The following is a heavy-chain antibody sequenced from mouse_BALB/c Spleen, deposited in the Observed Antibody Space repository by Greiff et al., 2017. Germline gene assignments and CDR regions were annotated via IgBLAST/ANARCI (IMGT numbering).Heavy chain of an antibody. CDR3: ARVDFDY. CDR2: ISSGGST. V-gene: IGHV5-6-5*01. CDR1: GFTFSSYA. Sequence: DVKLVESGGGLVKPGGSLKLSCAASGFTFSSYAMSWVRQTPEKRLEWVASISSGGSTYYPDSVKGRFTISRDNARNILYLQMSSLRSEDTAMYYCARVDFDYWGQGTTLTVSS. J-gene: IGHJ2*01.